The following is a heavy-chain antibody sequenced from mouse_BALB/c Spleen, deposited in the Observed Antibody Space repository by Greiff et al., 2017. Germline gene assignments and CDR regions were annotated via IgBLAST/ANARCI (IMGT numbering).Heavy chain of an antibody. D-gene: IGHD1-1*01. CDR2: IDPENGNT. J-gene: IGHJ4*01. V-gene: IGHV14-1*02. CDR3: ARITTVVATRAMDY. CDR1: GFNIKDYY. Sequence: EGQLQESGAELVRPGALVKLSCKASGFNIKDYYMHWVKQRPEQGLEWIGWIDPENGNTIYDPKFQGKASITADTSSNTAYLQLSSLTSEDTAVYYCARITTVVATRAMDYWGQGTSVTVSS.